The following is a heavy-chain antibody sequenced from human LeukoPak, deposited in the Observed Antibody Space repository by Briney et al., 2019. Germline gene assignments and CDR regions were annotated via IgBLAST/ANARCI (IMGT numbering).Heavy chain of an antibody. V-gene: IGHV4-34*01. Sequence: SETLSLTCAVYGGSFSGYYWSWIRQPPGKGLEWIGEINHSGSTNYNPSLKSRVTISVDTSKNQFSLKLSSVTAADTAVYYCARERTRPFDYWGQGTLVTVSS. CDR2: INHSGST. J-gene: IGHJ4*02. CDR1: GGSFSGYY. D-gene: IGHD1-14*01. CDR3: ARERTRPFDY.